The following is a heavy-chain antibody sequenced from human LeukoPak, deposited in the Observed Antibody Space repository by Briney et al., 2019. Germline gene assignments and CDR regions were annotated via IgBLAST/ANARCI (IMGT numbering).Heavy chain of an antibody. Sequence: PSETLSLTCTVSGGSISGYYWSWIRQPPGKGLQFIGYIHYTGSTNYNPSLESRVTLSVDTSKNQSSLKLRSVTAADTAVYYCARLSKDTVVLPAAMAHYFDYWGQGTLVTVSS. CDR2: IHYTGST. CDR1: GGSISGYY. J-gene: IGHJ4*02. V-gene: IGHV4-59*08. CDR3: ARLSKDTVVLPAAMAHYFDY. D-gene: IGHD2-2*01.